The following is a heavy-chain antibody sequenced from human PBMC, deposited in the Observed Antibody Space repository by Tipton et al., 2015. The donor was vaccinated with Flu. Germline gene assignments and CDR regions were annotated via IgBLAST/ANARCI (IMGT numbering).Heavy chain of an antibody. CDR2: IYYSGST. J-gene: IGHJ6*02. CDR3: ARDSAAHYGMDV. Sequence: TLSLTCTVSGGSISSVTYYWGWIRQPPGKGLEWIGYIYYSGSTNYNPSLKSRVTISVDTSKNQFSLKLSSVTAADTAVYYCARDSAAHYGMDVWGQGTTVTVSS. V-gene: IGHV4-61*05. D-gene: IGHD6-13*01. CDR1: GGSISSVTYY.